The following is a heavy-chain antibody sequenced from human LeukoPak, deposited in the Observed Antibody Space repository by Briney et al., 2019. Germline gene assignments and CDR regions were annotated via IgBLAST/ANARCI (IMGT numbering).Heavy chain of an antibody. Sequence: PSETLSLTCAVSGGSISSSNWWSWLRQPPGKGLEWIGEIDHSGSTNYNPSLKSRVTISVDTSKNQFSLKLRSVTAADTAVYYCARQGVDTAMVSEIEGQARFDYWGQGNLVTVSS. CDR2: IDHSGST. D-gene: IGHD5-18*01. J-gene: IGHJ4*02. CDR1: GGSISSSNW. CDR3: ARQGVDTAMVSEIEGQARFDY. V-gene: IGHV4-4*02.